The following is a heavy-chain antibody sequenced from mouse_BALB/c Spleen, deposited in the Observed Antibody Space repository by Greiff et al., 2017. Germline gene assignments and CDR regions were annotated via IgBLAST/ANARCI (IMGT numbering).Heavy chain of an antibody. Sequence: EVKLLESGGGLVQPGGSLKLSCAASGFDFSRYWMSWVRQAPGKGLEWIGEINPDSSTINYTPSLKDKFIISRDNAKNTLYLQMSKVRSEDTALYYCARDYGYEYAMDYWGQGTSVTVSS. V-gene: IGHV4-1*02. CDR1: GFDFSRYW. CDR3: ARDYGYEYAMDY. CDR2: INPDSSTI. J-gene: IGHJ4*01. D-gene: IGHD2-2*01.